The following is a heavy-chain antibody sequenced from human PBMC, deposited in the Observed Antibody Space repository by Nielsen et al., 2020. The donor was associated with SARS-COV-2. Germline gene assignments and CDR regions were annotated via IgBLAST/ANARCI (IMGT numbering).Heavy chain of an antibody. V-gene: IGHV4-38-2*02. J-gene: IGHJ4*02. CDR2: IYHSGST. Sequence: SETLSLTCTVSGYSISSGYYWGWIRQPPGKGLEWIGSIYHSGSTYYNPSLKSRVTISVDTSKNQFSLKLSSVTAADTAVYYCARDHKLVPIDYWGQGTLVTVSS. CDR1: GYSISSGYY. D-gene: IGHD6-6*01. CDR3: ARDHKLVPIDY.